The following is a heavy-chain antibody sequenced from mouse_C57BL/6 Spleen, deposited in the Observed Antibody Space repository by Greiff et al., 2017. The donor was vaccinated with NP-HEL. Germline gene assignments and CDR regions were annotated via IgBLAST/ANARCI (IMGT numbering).Heavy chain of an antibody. Sequence: VQLQQSGPELVKPGASVKISCKASGYSFTGYYMNWVKQSPEKSLEWIGEINPSTGGTTYNQKFKAKATLTVDKSSSTAYMQLKSLTSEDSAVYYCARSEITTVVGYFDVWGTGTTVTVSS. CDR3: ARSEITTVVGYFDV. J-gene: IGHJ1*03. V-gene: IGHV1-42*01. CDR1: GYSFTGYY. CDR2: INPSTGGT. D-gene: IGHD1-1*01.